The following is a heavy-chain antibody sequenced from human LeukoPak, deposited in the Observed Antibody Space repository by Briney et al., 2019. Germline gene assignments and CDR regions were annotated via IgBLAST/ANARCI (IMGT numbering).Heavy chain of an antibody. CDR2: ISAYNGNT. CDR3: ARGNGYCSSTSCSEMATIPYYYYGMDV. Sequence: ASVKVSCKASGYTFTSYGISWVRQAPGQGLEWMGWISAYNGNTNYAQKFQGWVTMTRDTSISTAYMELSRLRSDDTAVYYCARGNGYCSSTSCSEMATIPYYYYGMDVWGQGTTVTVSS. V-gene: IGHV1-18*01. J-gene: IGHJ6*02. D-gene: IGHD2-2*01. CDR1: GYTFTSYG.